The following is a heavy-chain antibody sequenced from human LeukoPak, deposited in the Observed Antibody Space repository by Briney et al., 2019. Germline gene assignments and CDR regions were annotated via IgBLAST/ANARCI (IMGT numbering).Heavy chain of an antibody. V-gene: IGHV4-59*08. D-gene: IGHD5-24*01. Sequence: SETLSLTCTVSGGSISAYYWSWIRQPPGKGLEWIGYIYYSGGTDYNPSLKSRVTISVDTSKNQFSLKLRSVTAADTAVYYCARHVTISGPYDASDIWGQGTMVTVSP. CDR3: ARHVTISGPYDASDI. CDR2: IYYSGGT. J-gene: IGHJ3*02. CDR1: GGSISAYY.